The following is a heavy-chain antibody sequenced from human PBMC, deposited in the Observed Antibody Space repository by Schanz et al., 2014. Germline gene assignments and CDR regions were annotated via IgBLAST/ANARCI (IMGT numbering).Heavy chain of an antibody. Sequence: VQLVESGGCLVKPWDSLRLSCAASGFTFSSYTMKWVRQAPGKGLEWVSSISSTSTYLYYADSVKGRFTISRDSARNSLYLQMSSLRAEDTAVYYCARGTPFLCDYWGQGTLVTVSS. CDR1: GFTFSSYT. D-gene: IGHD3-16*01. V-gene: IGHV3-21*01. CDR2: ISSTSTYL. J-gene: IGHJ4*02. CDR3: ARGTPFLCDY.